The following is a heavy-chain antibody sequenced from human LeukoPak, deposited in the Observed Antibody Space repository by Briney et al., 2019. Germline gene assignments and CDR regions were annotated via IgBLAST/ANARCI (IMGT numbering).Heavy chain of an antibody. CDR2: ISDSDDQT. CDR3: AKEITLTTAYFDY. CDR1: GFTFSKYD. Sequence: GGSLRLSCVASGFTFSKYDMSWVRQAPGKGLEWVSGISDSDDQTYYADSVRARFTISRDNSKNTLYLQVNSLRAEDTALYYCAKEITLTTAYFDYWGQGTPVTVSS. D-gene: IGHD4-17*01. J-gene: IGHJ4*02. V-gene: IGHV3-23*01.